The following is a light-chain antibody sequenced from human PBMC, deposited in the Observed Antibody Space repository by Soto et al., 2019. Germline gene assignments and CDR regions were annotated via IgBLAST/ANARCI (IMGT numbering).Light chain of an antibody. J-gene: IGKJ5*01. Sequence: VLTQSPVTLSLPPGASATLSCRASQTASITYLTWYQQKPGQAPRLLIFGASQRATGIPDRFSGSGSGRDFTLTISGLEPEDFAVYYCQQYGSSPLISFGHGTRLEIK. CDR2: GAS. CDR3: QQYGSSPLIS. CDR1: QTASITY. V-gene: IGKV3-20*01.